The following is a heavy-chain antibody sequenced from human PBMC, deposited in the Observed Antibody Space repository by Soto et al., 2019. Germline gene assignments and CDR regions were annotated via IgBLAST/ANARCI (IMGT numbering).Heavy chain of an antibody. V-gene: IGHV1-18*01. CDR3: ARGRVSNGITIFGVVIIHDAFDI. Sequence: ASVKVSCKASGYTFTSYGISWVRQAPGQGLEWMGWISAYNGNTNYAQKLQGSVTMTTDTSTSTAYMELMSLRSDDPAVYYCARGRVSNGITIFGVVIIHDAFDIWGQGTMVTVSS. J-gene: IGHJ3*02. CDR1: GYTFTSYG. D-gene: IGHD3-3*01. CDR2: ISAYNGNT.